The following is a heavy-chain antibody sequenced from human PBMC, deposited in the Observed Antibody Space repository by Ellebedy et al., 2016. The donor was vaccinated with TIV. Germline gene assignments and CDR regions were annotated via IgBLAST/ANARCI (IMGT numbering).Heavy chain of an antibody. D-gene: IGHD6-13*01. Sequence: GESLKISCGGIGFTFSAYWMTWVRQAPGKGLEWVANIKQDGSEKFYVDSVKGRFTISRDNAKKSLYLQLNSLRGEDTAVYYCARDSRSLPYWGQGTLVTVSS. CDR2: IKQDGSEK. CDR1: GFTFSAYW. V-gene: IGHV3-7*01. J-gene: IGHJ4*02. CDR3: ARDSRSLPY.